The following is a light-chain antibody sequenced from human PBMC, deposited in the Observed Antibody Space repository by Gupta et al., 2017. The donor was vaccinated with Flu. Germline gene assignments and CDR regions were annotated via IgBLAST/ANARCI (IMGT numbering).Light chain of an antibody. V-gene: IGLV6-57*03. Sequence: NFMLTQPHSVSESPGKTVTISCTRSGGSIASNYVQWYQQRPGSAPTTVIYEDNQRPSGVPDRFSGSIDSSSNSASLTISGLKTEDEADYYCQSYDSRVVFGGGTKLTVL. J-gene: IGLJ2*01. CDR2: EDN. CDR3: QSYDSRVV. CDR1: GGSIASNY.